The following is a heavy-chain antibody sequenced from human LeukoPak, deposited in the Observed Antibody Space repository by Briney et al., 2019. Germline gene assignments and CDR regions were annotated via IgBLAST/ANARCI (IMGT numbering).Heavy chain of an antibody. J-gene: IGHJ4*02. CDR3: ARGDYDFWSGYYNLDY. CDR1: GGSFSGYY. CDR2: INHSGST. V-gene: IGHV4-34*01. D-gene: IGHD3-3*01. Sequence: SETLSLTCAVYGGSFSGYYWSWIRQPPGKGLEWIGEINHSGSTNYKPSLKSRVTISVDTSKNQFSLKLSSVTAADTAVYYCARGDYDFWSGYYNLDYWGQGTLVTVSS.